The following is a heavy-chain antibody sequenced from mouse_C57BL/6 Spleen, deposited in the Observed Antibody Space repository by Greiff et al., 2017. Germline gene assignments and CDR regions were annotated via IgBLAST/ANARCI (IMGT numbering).Heavy chain of an antibody. CDR3: ARRGYGYDWYFDV. D-gene: IGHD2-2*01. V-gene: IGHV5-2*01. CDR1: EYEFPSHD. J-gene: IGHJ1*03. Sequence: EVKLQESGGGLVQPGESLKLSCESNEYEFPSHDMSWVRKTPEKRLELVAAINSDGGSTYYPDTMERRFIISRDNTKKTLYLQMSSLRSEDTALXYCARRGYGYDWYFDVWGTGTTVTVSS. CDR2: INSDGGST.